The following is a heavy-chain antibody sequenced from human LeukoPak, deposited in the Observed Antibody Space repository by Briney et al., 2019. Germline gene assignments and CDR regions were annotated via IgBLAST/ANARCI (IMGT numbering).Heavy chain of an antibody. D-gene: IGHD5-12*01. CDR3: AKGGGYEAQYYYYYLDV. Sequence: QTGGSLRLSCAASGFTVSSNYMSWVRQAPGKGLEWVSIIYSGGSTFYADSVKGRFTISRDNSKNTLYLQMNSLRAEDTAVYYCAKGGGYEAQYYYYYLDVWGKGTTVTISS. V-gene: IGHV3-53*05. CDR2: IYSGGST. J-gene: IGHJ6*03. CDR1: GFTVSSNY.